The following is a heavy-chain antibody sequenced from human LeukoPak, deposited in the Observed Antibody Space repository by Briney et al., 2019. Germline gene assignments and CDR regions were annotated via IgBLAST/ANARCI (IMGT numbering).Heavy chain of an antibody. J-gene: IGHJ4*02. CDR2: IYHSGST. V-gene: IGHV4-30-2*02. CDR1: GGSISSGGYY. Sequence: PSETLSLTCTVSGGSISSGGYYWSWLRQPPGKGLEWIGYIYHSGSTYYNPSLKSRVTISVDRSKNQFSLKLSSVTAADTAVYYCAAWGYYYGSGIPPDDYWGQGTLVTVSS. CDR3: AAWGYYYGSGIPPDDY. D-gene: IGHD3-10*01.